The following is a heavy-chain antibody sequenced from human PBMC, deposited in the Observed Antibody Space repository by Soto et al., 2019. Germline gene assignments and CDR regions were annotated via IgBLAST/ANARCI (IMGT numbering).Heavy chain of an antibody. Sequence: GGSLRLSCAATGFTSSAYGMHWVRQAPGKGLEWVALIWYDGNDKYYADFVKGRFTISRDNARNTLSLQMSSLRAEDTAVYYCARKDDGYYFYGMDVRGQGTTVTVSS. CDR1: GFTSSAYG. V-gene: IGHV3-33*01. CDR2: IWYDGNDK. J-gene: IGHJ6*02. CDR3: ARKDDGYYFYGMDV.